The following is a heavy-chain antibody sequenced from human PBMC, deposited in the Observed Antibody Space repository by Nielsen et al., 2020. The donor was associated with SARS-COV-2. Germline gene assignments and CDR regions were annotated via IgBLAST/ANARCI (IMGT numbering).Heavy chain of an antibody. CDR1: GFTFSSYA. CDR3: AKLAAAGTIDY. V-gene: IGHV3-9*01. D-gene: IGHD6-13*01. J-gene: IGHJ4*02. CDR2: ISWNSGSI. Sequence: SLKIPCAASGFTFSSYAMHWVRQTPGKGLEWVSGISWNSGSIGYADSVKGRFTISRDNDKNSLYLQMNSLRAEDTALYYCAKLAAAGTIDYWGQGTLVTVSS.